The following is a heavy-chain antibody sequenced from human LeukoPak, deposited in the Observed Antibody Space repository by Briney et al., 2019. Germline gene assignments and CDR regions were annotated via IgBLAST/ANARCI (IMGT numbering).Heavy chain of an antibody. CDR1: GFTFSSYW. CDR2: INEDGSEK. J-gene: IGHJ4*02. CDR3: ATTTHFDY. V-gene: IGHV3-7*01. D-gene: IGHD1-14*01. Sequence: GGSLRLSCAVSGFTFSSYWMSWIRQAPGKGLERVANINEDGSEKYYVDSVKGRFSISRDNAKNSLYLQMNSLRAEDTAVYYCATTTHFDYWGQGILVTVSS.